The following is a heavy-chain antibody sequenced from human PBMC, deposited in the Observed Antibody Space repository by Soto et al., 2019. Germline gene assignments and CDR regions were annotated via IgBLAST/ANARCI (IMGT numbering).Heavy chain of an antibody. Sequence: QVQLEQSGAEVKKPGSSVKVSCKASGGTFSSYAISWVRQAPGQGLEWMGGIIPIFGTANYAQKLQGRVTITADESTSTAYMELSSLRSEDTAVYYCAGGRAVAGRGYYYYGMDVWGQGTTVTVSS. CDR1: GGTFSSYA. D-gene: IGHD6-19*01. CDR3: AGGRAVAGRGYYYYGMDV. J-gene: IGHJ6*02. CDR2: IIPIFGTA. V-gene: IGHV1-69*01.